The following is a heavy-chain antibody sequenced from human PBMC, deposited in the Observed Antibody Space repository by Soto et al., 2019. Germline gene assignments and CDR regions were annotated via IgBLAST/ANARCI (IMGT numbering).Heavy chain of an antibody. CDR2: IGRGTT. V-gene: IGHV4-4*07. Sequence: QVHLQESGPGLVKPSETLSLTCAVSGGSISSYYWTWVRQHAGEGLSFIGRIGRGTTNFNPSLKTRVTMSLGTYKHQCSLSLRSVTAADTAIYYCARLRLVQWLPHTDYGLDVWGKGTTGTV. J-gene: IGHJ6*04. D-gene: IGHD3-22*01. CDR3: ARLRLVQWLPHTDYGLDV. CDR1: GGSISSYY.